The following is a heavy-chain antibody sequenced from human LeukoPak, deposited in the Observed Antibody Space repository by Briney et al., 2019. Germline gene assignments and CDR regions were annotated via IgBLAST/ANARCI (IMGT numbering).Heavy chain of an antibody. Sequence: ASVKVSCKVSGYTLTELSMHWVRQAPGKGLEWMGGFDPEDGETIYAQKFQGRVTVTEDTSTDTAYMELSSLRSEDTAVYYCATSPNIVVVPAAIRGYFQHWGQGTLVTVSS. CDR3: ATSPNIVVVPAAIRGYFQH. V-gene: IGHV1-24*01. J-gene: IGHJ1*01. CDR2: FDPEDGET. D-gene: IGHD2-2*01. CDR1: GYTLTELS.